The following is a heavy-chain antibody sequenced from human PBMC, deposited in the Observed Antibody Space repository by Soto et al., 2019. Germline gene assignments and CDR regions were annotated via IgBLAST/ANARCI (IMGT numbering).Heavy chain of an antibody. CDR1: GYTFASYG. D-gene: IGHD2-2*01. CDR2: ISAYNGNT. Sequence: ASVKVSCKASGYTFASYGISWVRQAPGQGLEWMGWISAYNGNTNYAQKLQGRVTMTTDTSTSTAYMELRSLRSDDTAVYYCARDCSSTSCYGNFDYWGQGTLVTVSS. CDR3: ARDCSSTSCYGNFDY. V-gene: IGHV1-18*01. J-gene: IGHJ4*02.